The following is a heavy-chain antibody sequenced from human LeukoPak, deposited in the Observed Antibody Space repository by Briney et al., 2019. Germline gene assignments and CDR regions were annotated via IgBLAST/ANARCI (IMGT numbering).Heavy chain of an antibody. CDR1: GYSISSAYY. CDR2: IYHSGST. CDR3: ARAESGSYFLSYHYFDY. D-gene: IGHD1-26*01. V-gene: IGHV4-38-2*02. J-gene: IGHJ4*02. Sequence: SETLSLTCTVSGYSISSAYYWGWIRQPPGKGLEWIGNIYHSGSTYYNPSLKSRVTISVDTSKNQFSLKLSSVTAADTAVYYCARAESGSYFLSYHYFDYWGQGTLVTVSS.